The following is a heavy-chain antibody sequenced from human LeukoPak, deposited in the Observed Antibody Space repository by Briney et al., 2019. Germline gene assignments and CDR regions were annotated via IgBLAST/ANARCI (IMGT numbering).Heavy chain of an antibody. J-gene: IGHJ4*02. Sequence: PGGSLRLSCSASGFTFNNYAIHWVRQAPGKGLEYVSVISNNGDSTYYADSVKGRFTMSRDNSKNTLYLQMSSLRAEDTAVYYYVKDRGGFFDYWGQGTLVTVSS. CDR3: VKDRGGFFDY. CDR2: ISNNGDST. V-gene: IGHV3-64D*06. CDR1: GFTFNNYA. D-gene: IGHD3-16*01.